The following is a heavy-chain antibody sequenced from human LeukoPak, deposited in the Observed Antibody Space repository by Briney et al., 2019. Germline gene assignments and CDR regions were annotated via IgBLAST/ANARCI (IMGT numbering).Heavy chain of an antibody. Sequence: SETLSLTCTVSGGSISSDYWSWIRQPAGKGLEWIGRIYTTESTNYSPSLKSRVTMSVDTSKNQFSLKLSSVTAADTAVYYCARLYSYAYYYYYMDVWGKGTTVTVSS. CDR1: GGSISSDY. J-gene: IGHJ6*03. CDR3: ARLYSYAYYYYYMDV. V-gene: IGHV4-4*07. CDR2: IYTTEST. D-gene: IGHD5-18*01.